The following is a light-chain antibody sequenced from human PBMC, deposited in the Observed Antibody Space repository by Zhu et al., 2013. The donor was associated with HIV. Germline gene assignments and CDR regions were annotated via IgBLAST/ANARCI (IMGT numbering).Light chain of an antibody. CDR3: MQAAHWPPT. CDR2: QVS. Sequence: DIVITQSPLSLLVTLGQPASISCRSSRSLVHSNGNTYLNWLQQRPGQSPRRLIYQVSNRDSGVPDRFSGSGSGTDFTLKISKIKADDLGIYFCMQAAHWPPTFGQGTMVEIK. CDR1: RSLVHSNGNTY. J-gene: IGKJ1*01. V-gene: IGKV2-30*02.